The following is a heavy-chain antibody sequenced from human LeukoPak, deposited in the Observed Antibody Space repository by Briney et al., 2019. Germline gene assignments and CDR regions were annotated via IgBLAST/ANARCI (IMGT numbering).Heavy chain of an antibody. J-gene: IGHJ3*02. CDR2: IYYSGST. Sequence: SETLSLTCTVSGGSISSGGYYWSWIRQHPGKGLEWIGYIYYSGSTYYNPSLKSRVTISVDTSKNQFSLKLSSVTAADTAVYYCARGGPVPGDHPAFLDIWGQGTMVTVSS. V-gene: IGHV4-31*03. CDR3: ARGGPVPGDHPAFLDI. D-gene: IGHD1-14*01. CDR1: GGSISSGGYY.